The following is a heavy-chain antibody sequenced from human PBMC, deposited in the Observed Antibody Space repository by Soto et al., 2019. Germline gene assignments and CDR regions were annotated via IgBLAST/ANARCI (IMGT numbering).Heavy chain of an antibody. CDR2: IYLGESDT. V-gene: IGHV5-51*01. J-gene: IGHJ4*02. D-gene: IGHD6-13*01. CDR3: ASISSRRRYSLY. Sequence: GESRKNCCKGSGYSFTTYWNGWVRHMPGKGLEWMGIIYLGESDTRYSPSFQGQVTISADKSISTAYLQWSSLKASDTAMYYCASISSRRRYSLYRGQGALVSGFS. CDR1: GYSFTTYW.